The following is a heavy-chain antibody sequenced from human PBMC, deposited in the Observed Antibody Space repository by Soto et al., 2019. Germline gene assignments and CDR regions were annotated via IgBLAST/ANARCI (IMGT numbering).Heavy chain of an antibody. D-gene: IGHD3-16*01. CDR2: VYHSGTT. J-gene: IGHJ4*02. V-gene: IGHV4-59*01. CDR3: ATRPPGGTYIGVFDY. Sequence: SETLSLTCTVSGGSISGYYWSWIRQSPGKGPEWIGYVYHSGTTVYNPPLESRVTMSSDTSKNQFSLKLNTVTAADTAVYYSATRPPGGTYIGVFDYWSQGTLVTVSS. CDR1: GGSISGYY.